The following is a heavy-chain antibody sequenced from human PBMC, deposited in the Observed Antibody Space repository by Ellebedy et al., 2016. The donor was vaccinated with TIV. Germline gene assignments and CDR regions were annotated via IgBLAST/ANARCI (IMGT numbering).Heavy chain of an antibody. CDR1: GGSISPYY. J-gene: IGHJ4*02. CDR2: ISYSGST. V-gene: IGHV4-59*01. D-gene: IGHD6-13*01. Sequence: MPSETLSLTCTVSGGSISPYYWSWTRQPPGKGLEWIGYISYSGSTDYNPSLKSRVTILLDKSNNQLSLKLSSVTAADTAIYFCAAGIGAAAAGDIWGQGTLVTVSS. CDR3: AAGIGAAAAGDI.